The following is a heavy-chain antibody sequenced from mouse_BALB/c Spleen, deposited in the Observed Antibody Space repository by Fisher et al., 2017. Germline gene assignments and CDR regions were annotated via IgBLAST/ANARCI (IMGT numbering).Heavy chain of an antibody. V-gene: IGHV1-15*01. J-gene: IGHJ1*01. Sequence: KFKGKATLTADKSSSTAYMELRSLTSEDSAVYYCTRYGNFPPWYFDVWGAGTTVTVSS. CDR3: TRYGNFPPWYFDV. D-gene: IGHD2-1*01.